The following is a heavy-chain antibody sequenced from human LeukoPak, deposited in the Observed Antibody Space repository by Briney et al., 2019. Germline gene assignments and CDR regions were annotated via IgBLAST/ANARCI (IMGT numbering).Heavy chain of an antibody. CDR1: GGSFSGYY. CDR2: INHSGST. V-gene: IGHV4-34*01. J-gene: IGHJ6*03. Sequence: SETLSLTCAVYGGSFSGYYWSWIRQPPGKGLEWIGEINHSGSTNYNPSLKSRVTISVDTFKNQFSLKLSSVTAADTAVYYGARGIAAHGGYYYYYYYMDVWGKGTTVTVSS. D-gene: IGHD6-6*01. CDR3: ARGIAAHGGYYYYYYYMDV.